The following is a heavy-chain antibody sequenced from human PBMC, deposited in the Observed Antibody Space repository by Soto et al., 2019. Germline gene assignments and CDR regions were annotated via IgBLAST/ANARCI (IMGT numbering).Heavy chain of an antibody. J-gene: IGHJ6*02. V-gene: IGHV4-4*07. CDR2: PYPSGST. D-gene: IGHD4-17*01. CDR3: ARETDHGDRYNFYYAMDV. CDR1: GDSMSSSY. Sequence: PSETLSLTCTVSGDSMSSSYWSWIRQPAGKGLEWVGRPYPSGSTNYNPSLRSRVTMSVDTSKNQFSLRLSSVTAADTAVYYRARETDHGDRYNFYYAMDVWGQGTTVTVSS.